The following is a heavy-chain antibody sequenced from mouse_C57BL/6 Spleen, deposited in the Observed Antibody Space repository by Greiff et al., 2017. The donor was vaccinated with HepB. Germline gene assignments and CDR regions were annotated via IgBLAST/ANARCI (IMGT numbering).Heavy chain of an antibody. CDR2: IDPEDGDT. CDR1: GFNIKDYH. D-gene: IGHD2-5*01. J-gene: IGHJ4*01. V-gene: IGHV14-1*01. Sequence: VQLKESGAELVRPGASVKLSCTASGFNIKDYHMHWVKQRPEQGLEWIGRIDPEDGDTEYAPKFQGKATITADTSSNTAYLQLSSLTSEDTAVYYCTSYYSNYKDAMDYWGQGTSVTVSS. CDR3: TSYYSNYKDAMDY.